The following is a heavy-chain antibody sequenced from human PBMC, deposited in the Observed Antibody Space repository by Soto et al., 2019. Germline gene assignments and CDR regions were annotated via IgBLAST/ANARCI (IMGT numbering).Heavy chain of an antibody. CDR3: SRQASDFWSGKPQYYMDV. V-gene: IGHV3-73*01. D-gene: IGHD3-3*01. CDR2: IRSKGNNYAT. Sequence: GGSRRLSCAASGFTFSGSAMHWVRQASGKGLEWVGRIRSKGNNYATAYGASLKGRFTISRDDSKNTAYLQMNSLNTEDTAVYYCSRQASDFWSGKPQYYMDVWGKGTTVTVSS. J-gene: IGHJ6*03. CDR1: GFTFSGSA.